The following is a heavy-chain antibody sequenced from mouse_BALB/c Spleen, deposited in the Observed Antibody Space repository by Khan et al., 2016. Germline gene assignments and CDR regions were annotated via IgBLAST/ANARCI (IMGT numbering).Heavy chain of an antibody. J-gene: IGHJ1*01. D-gene: IGHD1-2*01. CDR1: GSSITSDYA. Sequence: EGQRQESGPGLVEPSQSLSLTCTVTGSSITSDYAWNWIRQFPGNKLEWMGYIRYSGSTTYNPSLKSRISNTRDTSKTQLFLQLYSVTTEDTATSFCSSSPSATRYFDVWGAGTTVTVSS. V-gene: IGHV3-2*02. CDR2: IRYSGST. CDR3: SSSPSATRYFDV.